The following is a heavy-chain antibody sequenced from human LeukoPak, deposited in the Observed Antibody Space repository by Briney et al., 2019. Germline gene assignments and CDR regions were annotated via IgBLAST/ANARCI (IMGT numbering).Heavy chain of an antibody. Sequence: SGGSLRLSCAASGFTFSSYGMHWVRQAPGKGLEWAAFIRYDGSNKYYADSVKGRFTISRDNSKNTLYLQMNSLRAEDTAVYYCAKVGYIAAAGTGVDYWGQGTLVTVSS. CDR1: GFTFSSYG. D-gene: IGHD6-13*01. V-gene: IGHV3-30*02. CDR2: IRYDGSNK. CDR3: AKVGYIAAAGTGVDY. J-gene: IGHJ4*02.